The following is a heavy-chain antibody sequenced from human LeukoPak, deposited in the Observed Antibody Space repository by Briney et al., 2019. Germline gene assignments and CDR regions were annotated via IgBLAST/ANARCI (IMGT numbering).Heavy chain of an antibody. CDR2: IKQDGSEK. J-gene: IGHJ4*02. CDR3: AKPGYDYVWGSYRPYHYFDY. Sequence: GGSLRLSCAASGFTFSSYWMSWVRQAPGKGLEWVANIKQDGSEKYYVDSVKGRFTISRDNAKNSLYLQMNSLRAEDTAVYYCAKPGYDYVWGSYRPYHYFDYWGQGTLVTVSS. CDR1: GFTFSSYW. D-gene: IGHD3-16*02. V-gene: IGHV3-7*03.